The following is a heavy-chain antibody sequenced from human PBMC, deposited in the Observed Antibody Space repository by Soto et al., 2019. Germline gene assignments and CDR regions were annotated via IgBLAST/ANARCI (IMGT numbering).Heavy chain of an antibody. V-gene: IGHV2-5*02. CDR3: AHRGYYDSSGYLDY. D-gene: IGHD3-22*01. J-gene: IGHJ4*02. CDR1: GFSLSTSGVG. Sequence: QITLKESGPTLVKPTQTLTLTCTFSGFSLSTSGVGVGWIRQPPGKALEWLALIYWDDDKRYSPSLKSRLTIXKXTXINQVVRTMTNMDPVDTATYYCAHRGYYDSSGYLDYWGQGTLVTVSS. CDR2: IYWDDDK.